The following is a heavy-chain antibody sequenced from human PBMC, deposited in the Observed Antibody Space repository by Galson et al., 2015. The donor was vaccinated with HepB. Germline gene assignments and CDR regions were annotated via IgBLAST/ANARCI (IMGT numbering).Heavy chain of an antibody. CDR3: ARSRASRSNYLYQYFHRDV. V-gene: IGHV1-69*13. CDR1: GGTFAGYA. Sequence: SVKVSCKASGGTFAGYAFNWVRQAPGQGLEWMGCIIPIFGTTHYPQKFQDRVTITADESTNTAYMDLTSLTSEDTAAYYSARSRASRSNYLYQYFHRDVWGKGTAVTVSS. J-gene: IGHJ6*03. D-gene: IGHD3-10*01. CDR2: IIPIFGTT.